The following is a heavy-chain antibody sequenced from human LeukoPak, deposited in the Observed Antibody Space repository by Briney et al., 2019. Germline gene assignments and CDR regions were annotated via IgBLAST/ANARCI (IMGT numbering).Heavy chain of an antibody. CDR1: GFTFSSYW. J-gene: IGHJ4*02. CDR3: AREVVSYDYVWGSYRTVDY. Sequence: QPGGSLRLSCAASGFTFSSYWMSWVRQAPGKGLEWVANIKQDGSEKYYVDSVKGRFTISRDNANNSLYLQMNSLRAEDTAVYYCAREVVSYDYVWGSYRTVDYWGQGTLVTVSS. V-gene: IGHV3-7*01. D-gene: IGHD3-16*02. CDR2: IKQDGSEK.